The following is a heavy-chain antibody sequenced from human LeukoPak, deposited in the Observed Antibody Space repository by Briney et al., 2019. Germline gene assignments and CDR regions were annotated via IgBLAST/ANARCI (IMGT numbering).Heavy chain of an antibody. CDR3: AKVGLTVTTILDYFDY. D-gene: IGHD4-11*01. Sequence: PGGSLRLSCAASGFTFISYGMHWVRQAPGKGLEWVAVISYDGSNKYYADSVKGRFTISRDNSKNTLYLQMNSLRADDTAVYYCAKVGLTVTTILDYFDYWGQGTLVTVSS. J-gene: IGHJ4*02. CDR2: ISYDGSNK. V-gene: IGHV3-30*18. CDR1: GFTFISYG.